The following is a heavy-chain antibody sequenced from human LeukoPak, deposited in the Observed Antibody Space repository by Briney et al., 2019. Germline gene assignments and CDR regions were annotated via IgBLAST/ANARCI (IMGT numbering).Heavy chain of an antibody. J-gene: IGHJ5*02. Sequence: GGSLRLSCAASGFTFSSYAMSWVRQAPGKGLEWVSAISGSGGSTYYADSVKGRFTISRDNSKNTLYVQMNSLRAEDTAVYYCATPPRGVYTSGWYQASWGQGTLVTVSS. V-gene: IGHV3-23*01. CDR3: ATPPRGVYTSGWYQAS. D-gene: IGHD6-19*01. CDR2: ISGSGGST. CDR1: GFTFSSYA.